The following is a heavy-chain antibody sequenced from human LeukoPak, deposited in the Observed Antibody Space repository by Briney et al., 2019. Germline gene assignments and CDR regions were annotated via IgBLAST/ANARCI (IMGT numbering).Heavy chain of an antibody. Sequence: PGGSLRLSCVDSGFTVSNYYLSWVRQAPGKGLEWVSVIYTGGSTYYADSVKDRFIISRDNSKNTLFLQMKSLRAEDTAVYYCARDLLGSGSYDAFDIWGQGTMVTVSS. CDR2: IYTGGST. D-gene: IGHD3-10*01. V-gene: IGHV3-66*01. CDR1: GFTVSNYY. J-gene: IGHJ3*02. CDR3: ARDLLGSGSYDAFDI.